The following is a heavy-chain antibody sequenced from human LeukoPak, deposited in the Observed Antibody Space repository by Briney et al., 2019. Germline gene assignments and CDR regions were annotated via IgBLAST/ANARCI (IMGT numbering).Heavy chain of an antibody. Sequence: GGSLRLSCAASGFTFSSYAMHWVRQAPGKGLEWVAVISYDESNKYYADSVKGRFTISRDNSKNTLYLQMNSLRAEDTAVYYCARDGAYYGDYDDWGQGTLVTVSS. V-gene: IGHV3-30-3*01. CDR1: GFTFSSYA. CDR2: ISYDESNK. CDR3: ARDGAYYGDYDD. J-gene: IGHJ4*02. D-gene: IGHD4-17*01.